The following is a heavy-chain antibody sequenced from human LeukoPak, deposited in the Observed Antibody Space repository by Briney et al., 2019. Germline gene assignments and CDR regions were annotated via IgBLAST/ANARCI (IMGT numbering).Heavy chain of an antibody. Sequence: PSETLSLTCAVSGGSISSGGYSWSWIRQPPGKGLEWIGYIYHSGSTYYNPSLKSRVTISVDRSKNQFSLKLSSVTAADTAVYYCARLFHGFDYWGQGTLVTVSS. V-gene: IGHV4-30-2*01. CDR2: IYHSGST. J-gene: IGHJ4*02. CDR1: GGSISSGGYS. CDR3: ARLFHGFDY.